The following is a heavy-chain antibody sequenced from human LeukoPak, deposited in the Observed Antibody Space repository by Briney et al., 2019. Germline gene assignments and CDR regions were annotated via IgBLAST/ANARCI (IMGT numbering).Heavy chain of an antibody. CDR1: GFTVSSNY. J-gene: IGHJ4*02. V-gene: IGHV3-53*01. CDR2: IYSGGST. Sequence: GSLLLSCAASGFTVSSNYMSWVRQAPGKGLEWVSVIYSGGSTYYADSVKGRFTISRDNSKNTLYLQMNSLRAEDTAVYYCASNYGGFDYWGQGTLVTVSS. D-gene: IGHD4/OR15-4a*01. CDR3: ASNYGGFDY.